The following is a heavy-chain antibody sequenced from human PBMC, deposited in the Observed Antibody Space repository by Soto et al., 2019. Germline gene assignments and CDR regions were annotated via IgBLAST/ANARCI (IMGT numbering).Heavy chain of an antibody. J-gene: IGHJ5*02. CDR2: IIPIFGTA. Sequence: GASVKVSCKASGGTFSSYAISWVRQAPGQGLEWMGGIIPIFGTANYAQKFQGRVTITADESTSTAYMELSSLRSEDTAVYYCARKGTSNYDSWFDPWGQGTLVTVSS. CDR1: GGTFSSYA. CDR3: ARKGTSNYDSWFDP. D-gene: IGHD4-4*01. V-gene: IGHV1-69*13.